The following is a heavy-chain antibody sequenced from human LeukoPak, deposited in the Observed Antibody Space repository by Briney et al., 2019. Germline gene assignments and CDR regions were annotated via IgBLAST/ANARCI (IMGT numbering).Heavy chain of an antibody. CDR3: ARRAGSYHRLGY. CDR1: GGSFSGYY. Sequence: KTSETLSLTCAVYGGSFSGYYWSWIRQPPGKGLEWIGEINHSGSTNYNPSLKSRVTISVDTSKNQFSLKLSSVTAADTAVYYCARRAGSYHRLGYWGQETLVTVSS. V-gene: IGHV4-34*01. J-gene: IGHJ4*02. CDR2: INHSGST. D-gene: IGHD1-26*01.